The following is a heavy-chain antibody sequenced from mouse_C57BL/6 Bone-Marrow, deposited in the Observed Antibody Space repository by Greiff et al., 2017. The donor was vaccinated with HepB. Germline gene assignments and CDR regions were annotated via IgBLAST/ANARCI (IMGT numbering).Heavy chain of an antibody. CDR2: IRLKSDNYAT. V-gene: IGHV6-3*01. D-gene: IGHD2-4*01. Sequence: EVKVEESGGGLVQPGGSMKLSCVASGFTFSNYWMNWVRQSPEKGLEWVAQIRLKSDNYATHYAESVKGRFTISRDDSKSSVYLQMNNLRAEDTGIYYCTIYYDYDRFAYWGQGTLVTVSA. CDR1: GFTFSNYW. CDR3: TIYYDYDRFAY. J-gene: IGHJ3*01.